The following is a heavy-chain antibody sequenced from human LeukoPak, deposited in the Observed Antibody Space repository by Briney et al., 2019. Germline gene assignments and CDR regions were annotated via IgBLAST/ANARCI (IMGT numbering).Heavy chain of an antibody. D-gene: IGHD2-2*02. J-gene: IGHJ5*02. V-gene: IGHV1-2*02. CDR2: INPNSGGT. Sequence: ASVKVSCKASGYTFTGYYMHWVRQAPGQGLEWMGWINPNSGGTNCAQKFQGRVTMTRDTSISTAYMELSRLRSDDTAVYYCARGDGDIVVVPAAIYENWFDPWGQGTLVTVSS. CDR3: ARGDGDIVVVPAAIYENWFDP. CDR1: GYTFTGYY.